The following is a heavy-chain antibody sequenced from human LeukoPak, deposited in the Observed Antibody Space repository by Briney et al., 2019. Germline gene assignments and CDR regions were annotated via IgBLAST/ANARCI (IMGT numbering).Heavy chain of an antibody. CDR1: GFTFSSYA. J-gene: IGHJ4*02. V-gene: IGHV3-23*01. D-gene: IGHD3-10*01. CDR3: AKDPGWFGEQIKSPIDY. Sequence: QPGGSLRLSCAASGFTFSSYAMSWVRQAPGKGLEWVSAISGSGGSTYYADSVKGRFTISRDNSKNTLYLQMNSLRAEDTAVYYCAKDPGWFGEQIKSPIDYWGQGTLVTVSS. CDR2: ISGSGGST.